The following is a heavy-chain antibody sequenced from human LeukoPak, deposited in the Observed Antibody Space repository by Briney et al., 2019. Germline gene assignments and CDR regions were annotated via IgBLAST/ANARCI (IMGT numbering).Heavy chain of an antibody. CDR3: TRGRGYSYFYYMDV. CDR2: IRSKVYGGTT. J-gene: IGHJ6*03. D-gene: IGHD5-18*01. Sequence: GGSLRLSCTASGFTFGDYAMSWVRQAPGKGLEWVGFIRSKVYGGTTEYAASVKGRFTISRDDSKSIAYLQMNSLKTEDTAVYYCTRGRGYSYFYYMDVWGKGTTATISS. V-gene: IGHV3-49*04. CDR1: GFTFGDYA.